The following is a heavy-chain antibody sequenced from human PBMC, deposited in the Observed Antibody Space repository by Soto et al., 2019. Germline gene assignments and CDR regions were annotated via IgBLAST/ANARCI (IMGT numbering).Heavy chain of an antibody. J-gene: IGHJ5*02. D-gene: IGHD2-15*01. CDR3: AKGGGREGCFVNWVDP. Sequence: QVQLVQSGAEVKKPGSSVKVSCKASGGTFSNYAITWVRQAPGQGLEWLGRIIPIFGTTDYAQKFQGRVTIPEDESTTKGYMELSSLRSDETADYYCAKGGGREGCFVNWVDPWVQRTLVTVSS. V-gene: IGHV1-69*15. CDR1: GGTFSNYA. CDR2: IIPIFGTT.